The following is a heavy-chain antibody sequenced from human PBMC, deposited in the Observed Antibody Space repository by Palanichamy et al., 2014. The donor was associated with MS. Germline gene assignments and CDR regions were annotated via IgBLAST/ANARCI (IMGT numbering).Heavy chain of an antibody. CDR1: GGSIVDYS. Sequence: QVHLQESGPGLVKPSETLSLTCNVSGGSIVDYSWIWLRQSPGKGLEWIGNLYYTGSTKSNPSLKSRVTISLDTSKTHFSLKLSSVTAADTAVYYCARDLGYCSGGTCYSGLDYWGQGTLVTVSS. J-gene: IGHJ4*02. CDR3: ARDLGYCSGGTCYSGLDY. CDR2: LYYTGST. D-gene: IGHD2-15*01. V-gene: IGHV4-59*01.